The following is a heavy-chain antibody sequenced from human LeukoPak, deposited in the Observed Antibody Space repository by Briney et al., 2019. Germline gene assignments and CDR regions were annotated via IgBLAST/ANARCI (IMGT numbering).Heavy chain of an antibody. V-gene: IGHV3-7*01. J-gene: IGHJ4*02. D-gene: IGHD3-22*01. CDR2: VKQDGTEK. CDR3: ARTDELDASAYRPIDY. CDR1: GFTFSTYW. Sequence: GGSLRLSCAASGFTFSTYWMSWVRQTPGKGLEWVANVKQDGTEKYYVGSVKGRFTISRDNVKSSLYLQMNSLRAEDTAVYFCARTDELDASAYRPIDYWGQGTLVTVSS.